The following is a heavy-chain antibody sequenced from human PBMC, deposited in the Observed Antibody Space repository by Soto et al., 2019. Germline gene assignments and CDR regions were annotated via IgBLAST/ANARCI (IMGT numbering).Heavy chain of an antibody. J-gene: IGHJ4*02. Sequence: GGSLRLCCAASGFTFSSYAMSWVRQAPGKGLEWVSAISGSGGSTYYADSVKGRFTISRDNSKNTLYLQMNSLRAEDTAVYYCAKSLVGATTRTYYFDYWGQGTLVTVSS. D-gene: IGHD1-26*01. CDR1: GFTFSSYA. CDR3: AKSLVGATTRTYYFDY. V-gene: IGHV3-23*01. CDR2: ISGSGGST.